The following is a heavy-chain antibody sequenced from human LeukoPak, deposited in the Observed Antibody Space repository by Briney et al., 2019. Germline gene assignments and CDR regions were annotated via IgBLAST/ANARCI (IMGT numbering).Heavy chain of an antibody. J-gene: IGHJ4*02. CDR2: ISYDGSNK. CDR3: ARAGGDGYNLRAYYFDY. Sequence: GGSLRLSCAASGFTFSSYAMHWVRQAPGKGLEWVAVISYDGSNKYYADSVKGRFTISRDNAKNTLYLQMNSPRAEDTAVYYCARAGGDGYNLRAYYFDYWGQGTLVTVSS. D-gene: IGHD5-24*01. CDR1: GFTFSSYA. V-gene: IGHV3-30*04.